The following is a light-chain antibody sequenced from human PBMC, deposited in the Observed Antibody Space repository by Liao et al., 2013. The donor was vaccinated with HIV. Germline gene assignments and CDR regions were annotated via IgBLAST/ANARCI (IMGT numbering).Light chain of an antibody. CDR2: YDS. CDR3: QAWDRNNVI. J-gene: IGLJ2*01. Sequence: SYVLTQPPSVSVAPGKTARITCGGNNIGSKSVHWYQQKPGQAPVLVIYYDSDRPSGIPERFSGSNSGNTATLTISGTQAMDEADYYCQAWDRNNVIFGGGTKLTVL. V-gene: IGLV3-21*01. CDR1: NIGSKS.